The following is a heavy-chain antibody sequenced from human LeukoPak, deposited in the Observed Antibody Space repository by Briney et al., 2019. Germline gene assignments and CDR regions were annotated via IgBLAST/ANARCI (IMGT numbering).Heavy chain of an antibody. D-gene: IGHD3-22*01. CDR1: GESFSAYY. CDR3: ARFTPDEYYDSTGYYSNCFDY. CDR2: INHSGST. J-gene: IGHJ4*02. V-gene: IGHV4-34*01. Sequence: SETLSLTCAAYGESFSAYYWSWIRQPPGKGLEWIGEINHSGSTNYNPSLKSRVTISIDTSKNQFSLKLSSVTAADTAVYYCARFTPDEYYDSTGYYSNCFDYWGQGTLVTVSS.